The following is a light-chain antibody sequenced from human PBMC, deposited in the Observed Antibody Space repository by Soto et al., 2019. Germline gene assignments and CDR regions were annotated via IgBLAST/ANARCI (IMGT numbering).Light chain of an antibody. V-gene: IGLV1-44*01. CDR1: SSNIGSNT. J-gene: IGLJ3*02. CDR3: AAWDDRLNGWV. CDR2: TND. Sequence: QSVLTQPPSASGTPGQRVTLSCSGSSSNIGSNTVNWYQHLPGTAPKVLIYTNDQRPSGVPDRLSGSKSGTSASLAISGLQSEDEAEYFCAAWDDRLNGWVFGGGTKLTVL.